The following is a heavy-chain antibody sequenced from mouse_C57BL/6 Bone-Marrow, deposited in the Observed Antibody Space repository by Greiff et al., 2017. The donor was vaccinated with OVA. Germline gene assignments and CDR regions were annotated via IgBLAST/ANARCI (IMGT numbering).Heavy chain of an antibody. CDR1: GFTFSSYA. V-gene: IGHV5-4*01. Sequence: EVKVEESGGGLVKPGGSLKLSCAASGFTFSSYAMSWVRQTPEKRLEWVATISDGGSYTYYPDNVKGRFTISRDNAKNNLYLQMSHLKSEDTAMYYCARDVDGYLDYWGQGTTLTVSS. CDR3: ARDVDGYLDY. J-gene: IGHJ2*01. CDR2: ISDGGSYT. D-gene: IGHD2-3*01.